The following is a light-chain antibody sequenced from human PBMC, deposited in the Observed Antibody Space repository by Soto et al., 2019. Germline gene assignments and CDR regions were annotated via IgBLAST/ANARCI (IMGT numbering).Light chain of an antibody. J-gene: IGKJ2*01. CDR3: MQGTHWPPYT. CDR2: TTS. V-gene: IGKV2-30*01. CDR1: RSLVYSDGNSY. Sequence: DVVMTQSPLSLPVTLGQPASISCRASRSLVYSDGNSYLSWYHQRPGQSPRRLIYTTSNRASGVPDRFIGSGSGTDFTLEISRVEAEDIVIYYCMQGTHWPPYTFGQGTKLEIK.